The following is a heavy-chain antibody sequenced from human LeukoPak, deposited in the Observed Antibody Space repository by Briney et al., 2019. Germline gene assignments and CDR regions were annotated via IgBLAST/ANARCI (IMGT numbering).Heavy chain of an antibody. CDR1: GFTFSSYS. D-gene: IGHD1-7*01. CDR2: ISSSSSYI. CDR3: ARAHNWKYGSFDF. J-gene: IGHJ4*02. Sequence: GGSLRLSCAASGFTFSSYSMNWVRQAPGKGLEWVSSISSSSSYIYYADSVKGRFTISRDNAKNTLYLQMNSLRAEDTAVYYCARAHNWKYGSFDFWGQGTLVTVSS. V-gene: IGHV3-21*06.